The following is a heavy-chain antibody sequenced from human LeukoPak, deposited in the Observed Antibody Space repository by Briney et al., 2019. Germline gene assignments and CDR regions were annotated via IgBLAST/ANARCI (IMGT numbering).Heavy chain of an antibody. D-gene: IGHD3-22*01. CDR3: AREFTDYYYDSSKASY. Sequence: SETLSLTCAVSGYSISSGYYWAWIRQPPGKGLEWIGKIYHNGNTYYNPSLKGRVTISVDTSKNQFSLKLSSVTAADTALYYCAREFTDYYYDSSKASYWGQGTLVTVSS. CDR1: GYSISSGYY. V-gene: IGHV4-38-2*02. J-gene: IGHJ4*02. CDR2: IYHNGNT.